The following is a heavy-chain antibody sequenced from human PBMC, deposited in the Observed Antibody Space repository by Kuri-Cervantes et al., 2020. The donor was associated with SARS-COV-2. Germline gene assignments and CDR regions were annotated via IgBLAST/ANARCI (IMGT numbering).Heavy chain of an antibody. V-gene: IGHV3-30*02. CDR2: IQYLGESK. D-gene: IGHD7-27*01. Sequence: GGSLRLSCAASGFSFSNYGMHWVRQAPGKGLEWVAFIQYLGESKYNGDSVKGRFTISRDNSKNTLFLQMNSLRAEDTAVYYCARDLRMGKSLDFWGQGTLVTVSS. CDR3: ARDLRMGKSLDF. J-gene: IGHJ4*02. CDR1: GFSFSNYG.